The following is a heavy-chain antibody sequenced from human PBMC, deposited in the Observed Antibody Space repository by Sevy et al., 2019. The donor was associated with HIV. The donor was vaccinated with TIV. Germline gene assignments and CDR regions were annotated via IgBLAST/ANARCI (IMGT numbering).Heavy chain of an antibody. J-gene: IGHJ3*02. CDR3: AHRQATYYYGSSGLEGAFDM. Sequence: SGPTLVKPTQTLTLTCTFSGFSLSTSGVGVGWIRQPPGKALEWLAVIYWDDDKRFSPSLKSRLTITKDTSKNQVVLRMTNMDPVDTATYYCAHRQATYYYGSSGLEGAFDMWGQGTMVTVSS. V-gene: IGHV2-5*02. CDR1: GFSLSTSGVG. D-gene: IGHD3-22*01. CDR2: IYWDDDK.